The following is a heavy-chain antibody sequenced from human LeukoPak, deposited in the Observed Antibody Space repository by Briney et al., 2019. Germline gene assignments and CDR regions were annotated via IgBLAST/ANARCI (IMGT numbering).Heavy chain of an antibody. CDR1: GFTFSGSA. D-gene: IGHD2-15*01. CDR2: IRSKANSYAT. CDR3: AKDGGSDPDSFDI. J-gene: IGHJ3*02. Sequence: RSGGSLRLSCAASGFTFSGSAMHWVRQASGKGLEWVGRIRSKANSYATAYAASVKGRFTISRDDSKNTAYLQMNSLRAEDTAVYYCAKDGGSDPDSFDIWGQGTMVTVSS. V-gene: IGHV3-73*01.